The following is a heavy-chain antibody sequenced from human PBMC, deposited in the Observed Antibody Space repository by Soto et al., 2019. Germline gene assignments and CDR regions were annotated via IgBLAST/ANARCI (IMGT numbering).Heavy chain of an antibody. Sequence: SVKVSCKASGGTFSSYAISWVRQAPGQGLEWMGGIIPIFGTANYAQKFQGRVTITADESTSTAYMELSSLRSEDTAVYYCARAYGRYNWFAPWGQGTLVTVSS. J-gene: IGHJ5*02. V-gene: IGHV1-69*13. D-gene: IGHD3-10*01. CDR3: ARAYGRYNWFAP. CDR2: IIPIFGTA. CDR1: GGTFSSYA.